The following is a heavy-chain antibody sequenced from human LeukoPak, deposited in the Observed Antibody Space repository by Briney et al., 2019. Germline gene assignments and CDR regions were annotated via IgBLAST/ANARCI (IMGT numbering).Heavy chain of an antibody. CDR2: INPNSGVT. CDR3: AKDRYGDYEAPFHYYMDA. D-gene: IGHD5-12*01. J-gene: IGHJ6*03. Sequence: ASVKVSCKASGYSFSGFYIHWVRQAPGQGLEWMGWINPNSGVTNYAQKLQGRVTITRDTSIDTAYMQLSRLRSDDTAVYYCAKDRYGDYEAPFHYYMDAWGRGTTVTVSS. V-gene: IGHV1-2*02. CDR1: GYSFSGFY.